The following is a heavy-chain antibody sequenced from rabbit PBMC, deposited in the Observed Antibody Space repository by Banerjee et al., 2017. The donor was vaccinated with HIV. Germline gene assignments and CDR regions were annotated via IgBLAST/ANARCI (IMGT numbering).Heavy chain of an antibody. D-gene: IGHD7-1*01. J-gene: IGHJ4*01. CDR3: AREDYAGYGFFNL. CDR1: GIDFSSNYY. V-gene: IGHV1S45*01. CDR2: VDAGSTSRT. Sequence: QQQLEESGGGLVKPGGTLTLTCKASGIDFSSNYYMCWVRQAPGKGLEWIACVDAGSTSRTYYATWAKGRFILSKTSSTTVTLQMTSLTAADTATYFCAREDYAGYGFFNLWGPGTLVTVS.